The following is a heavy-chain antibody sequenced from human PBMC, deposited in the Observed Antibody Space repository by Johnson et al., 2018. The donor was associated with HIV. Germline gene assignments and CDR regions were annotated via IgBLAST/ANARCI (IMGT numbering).Heavy chain of an antibody. Sequence: VESGGGLVKPGRSLRLSCAASGFTFDDYAMHWVRQAPGKGLEWVSGLSWNSGSIGYEDSVKGRFTISRDNAKNSLYLQMNSLRAEDTAVYYCAGPLHNDYGGLDAFDIWGQGTMVTVSS. J-gene: IGHJ3*02. D-gene: IGHD4-23*01. CDR1: GFTFDDYA. CDR3: AGPLHNDYGGLDAFDI. CDR2: LSWNSGSI. V-gene: IGHV3-9*01.